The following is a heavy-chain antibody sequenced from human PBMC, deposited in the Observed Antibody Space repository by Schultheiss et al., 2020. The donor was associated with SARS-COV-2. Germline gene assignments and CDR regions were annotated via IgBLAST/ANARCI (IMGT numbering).Heavy chain of an antibody. D-gene: IGHD6-19*01. CDR3: ARDVSGSGWYGPNWFDP. Sequence: SETLSLTCTVSEASITAYYWTWLRQPPGKGLEWIGHVHYSGTTNYSPSLQSRVTISLDTSKNQFSLDLSSVTAADTAVYYCARDVSGSGWYGPNWFDPWGQGTLVTVSS. V-gene: IGHV4-59*01. J-gene: IGHJ5*02. CDR2: VHYSGTT. CDR1: EASITAYY.